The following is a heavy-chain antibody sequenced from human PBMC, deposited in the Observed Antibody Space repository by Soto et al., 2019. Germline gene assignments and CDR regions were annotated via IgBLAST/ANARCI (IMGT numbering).Heavy chain of an antibody. CDR3: ARATDILPGYHLDY. V-gene: IGHV4-59*01. Sequence: SETLSLTCTVSGGSISSYYWSWIRQPPGKGLEWIGYIYYSGSTNYNPSLKSRVTISVDTSKNQFSLKLSSVTAADTVVYYRARATDILPGYHLDYWGQGTLVTVSS. CDR2: IYYSGST. CDR1: GGSISSYY. J-gene: IGHJ4*02. D-gene: IGHD3-9*01.